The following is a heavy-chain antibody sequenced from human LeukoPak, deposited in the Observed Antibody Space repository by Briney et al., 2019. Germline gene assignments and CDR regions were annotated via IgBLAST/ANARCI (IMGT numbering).Heavy chain of an antibody. CDR3: ATGLGPFDY. Sequence: SETLSLTRSVSGGSISNWCWSWIRQSAGGRLEWIVRICFGGGTDYTPSLKSRVTMSADMSKNKIFLKLTSMTAADTAVYYCATGLGPFDYWGQGILVHVSS. V-gene: IGHV4-4*07. D-gene: IGHD1-14*01. J-gene: IGHJ4*02. CDR2: ICFGGGT. CDR1: GGSISNWC.